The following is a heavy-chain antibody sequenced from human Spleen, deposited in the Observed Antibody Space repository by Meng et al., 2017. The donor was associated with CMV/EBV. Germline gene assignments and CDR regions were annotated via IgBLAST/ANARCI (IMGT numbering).Heavy chain of an antibody. J-gene: IGHJ4*02. CDR2: ISGSGGST. Sequence: GGSLRLSCAASGFTFSSYAMSWVRQAPGKGLEWVSAISGSGGSTYYADSVKGRFTISRDTSKNTLYLQMNSLRAEDTAVYYCARAGAFPQYFDYWGQGTLVTVSS. V-gene: IGHV3-23*01. CDR3: ARAGAFPQYFDY. CDR1: GFTFSSYA. D-gene: IGHD4/OR15-4a*01.